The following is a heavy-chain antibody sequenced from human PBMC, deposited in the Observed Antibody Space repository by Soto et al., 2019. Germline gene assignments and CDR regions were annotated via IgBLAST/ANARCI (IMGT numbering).Heavy chain of an antibody. V-gene: IGHV4-34*01. CDR2: INHSGST. Sequence: SETLSLTCAVYGGSFSGYYWSWIRQPPGKGLEWIGEINHSGSTNYNPSLKSRVTISVDTSKNQFSLKLSSVTAADTAVYYCARSKGGITIFGVVTRRYYYYGMDVWGQGTTVSVYS. CDR3: ARSKGGITIFGVVTRRYYYYGMDV. J-gene: IGHJ6*02. CDR1: GGSFSGYY. D-gene: IGHD3-3*01.